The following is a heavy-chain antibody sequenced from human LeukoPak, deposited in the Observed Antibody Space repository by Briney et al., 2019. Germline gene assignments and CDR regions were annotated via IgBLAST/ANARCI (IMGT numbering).Heavy chain of an antibody. CDR1: GYTFTSYY. D-gene: IGHD3-22*01. CDR2: INPNSGGT. CDR3: AGGAADSSGYPFDY. V-gene: IGHV1-2*02. J-gene: IGHJ4*02. Sequence: ASVKVSCKASGYTFTSYYMHWVRQAPGQGLEWMGWINPNSGGTNYAQKFQGRVTMTRDTSISTAYMELSRLRSDDTAVYYCAGGAADSSGYPFDYWGQGTLVTVSS.